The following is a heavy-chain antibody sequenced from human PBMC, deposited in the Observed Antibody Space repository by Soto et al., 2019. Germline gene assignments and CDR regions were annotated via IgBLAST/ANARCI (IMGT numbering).Heavy chain of an antibody. CDR2: IYYSGST. D-gene: IGHD2-21*01. J-gene: IGHJ6*02. Sequence: PSETLSLTCTVSGGSISSGGYYWSWIRQHPGKGLEWIGYIYYSGSTYYNPSLKSRVTISVDTSKNQFSLKLSSVTAADTAVYYCAASCVGCGGFNYYDMDVWAQGTTLTISS. CDR3: AASCVGCGGFNYYDMDV. V-gene: IGHV4-31*03. CDR1: GGSISSGGYY.